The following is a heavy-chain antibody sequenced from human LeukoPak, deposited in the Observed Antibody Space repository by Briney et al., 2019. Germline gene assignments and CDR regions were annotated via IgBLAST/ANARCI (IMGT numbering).Heavy chain of an antibody. V-gene: IGHV4-34*01. CDR3: AREDGSSWSSFDY. J-gene: IGHJ4*02. Sequence: SETLSLTCAVYGGSFSDHYWSWIHQPPGKGLEWIGEINHSGSTNYNPSLKSRVTISVDTSKNQFSLKLSSVTAADTAVYYCAREDGSSWSSFDYWGQGTLVTVSS. CDR1: GGSFSDHY. CDR2: INHSGST. D-gene: IGHD6-13*01.